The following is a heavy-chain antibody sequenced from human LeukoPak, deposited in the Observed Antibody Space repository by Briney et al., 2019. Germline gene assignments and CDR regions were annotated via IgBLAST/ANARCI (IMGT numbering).Heavy chain of an antibody. CDR1: GFTFSSYA. Sequence: TGRSLRLSCAASGFTFSSYAMHWVRQAPGKGLDWVAAISYDGSSKYYADSVKGRFTISRDNSQNTLYLQMDSLRAEDAAVFYCARGYCSGNTCWKLDYWGQGTLVTVSS. V-gene: IGHV3-30*04. CDR2: ISYDGSSK. D-gene: IGHD2-15*01. J-gene: IGHJ4*02. CDR3: ARGYCSGNTCWKLDY.